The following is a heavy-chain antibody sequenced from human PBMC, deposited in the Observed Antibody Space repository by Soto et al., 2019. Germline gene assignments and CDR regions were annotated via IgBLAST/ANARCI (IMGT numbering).Heavy chain of an antibody. V-gene: IGHV4-39*07. CDR3: ARAQARDYYDSSGYSNWFDP. D-gene: IGHD3-22*01. CDR2: IHYSGST. Sequence: SETLSLTCSVSGASISIGTDYWGWIRQPPGKGLGWIGNIHYSGSTYYNPFLKSRVNISVDTSKNQFSLKLRSVTAADTAVYYCARAQARDYYDSSGYSNWFDPWGQG. CDR1: GASISIGTDY. J-gene: IGHJ5*02.